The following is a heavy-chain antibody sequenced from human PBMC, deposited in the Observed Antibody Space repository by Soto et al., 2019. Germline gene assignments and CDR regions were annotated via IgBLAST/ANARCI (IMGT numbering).Heavy chain of an antibody. Sequence: GGSLRLSCAASGFTFSGSAMHWVRQASGKGLEWVGRIRSKANSYATAYAASVKGRFTISRDDSKNTAYLQMNSLKTEDTAVYYCTCITIFGVVHLDAFDIWGQGTMVTVSS. D-gene: IGHD3-3*01. V-gene: IGHV3-73*01. J-gene: IGHJ3*02. CDR3: TCITIFGVVHLDAFDI. CDR2: IRSKANSYAT. CDR1: GFTFSGSA.